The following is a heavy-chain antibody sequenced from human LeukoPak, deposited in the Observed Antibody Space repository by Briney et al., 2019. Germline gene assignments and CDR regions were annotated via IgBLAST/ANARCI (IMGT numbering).Heavy chain of an antibody. CDR2: ISSSSSYI. J-gene: IGHJ4*02. D-gene: IGHD6-13*01. Sequence: WGSLTLSCAASGFTFSSYSMNWVRQAPGKGLEWVSSISSSSSYIYYADSVKGRFTISRDNAKNSLYLQMNSLRAEDTAVYYCARDFTAGSIPSLFDYWGQGTLVTVSS. CDR3: ARDFTAGSIPSLFDY. V-gene: IGHV3-21*01. CDR1: GFTFSSYS.